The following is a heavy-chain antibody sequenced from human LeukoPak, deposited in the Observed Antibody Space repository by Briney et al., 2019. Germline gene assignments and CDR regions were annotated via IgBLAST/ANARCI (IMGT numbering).Heavy chain of an antibody. CDR3: AREWSGFGELPDN. J-gene: IGHJ4*02. D-gene: IGHD3-10*01. Sequence: GGSLRLSCAASGFTFSSYWMHWVRQAPGKGLVWVSRINSDGSSTTYADSVKGRFTTSRDNAKNTLYLQMNSLRADDTAVYYCAREWSGFGELPDNWGQGTLVTVS. CDR1: GFTFSSYW. V-gene: IGHV3-74*01. CDR2: INSDGSST.